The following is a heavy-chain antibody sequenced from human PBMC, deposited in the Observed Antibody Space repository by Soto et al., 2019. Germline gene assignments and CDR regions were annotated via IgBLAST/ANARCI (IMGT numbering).Heavy chain of an antibody. Sequence: GGSLSLSCAASGFTFSSYAMHWVRQAPGKGLEWVAVISYDGSNKYYADSVKGRFTISRDNSKNTLYLQMNSLRAEDTAVYYCARDVVVGGAYYYYGMDVWGKGTTVTVSS. CDR3: ARDVVVGGAYYYYGMDV. CDR2: ISYDGSNK. CDR1: GFTFSSYA. J-gene: IGHJ6*04. D-gene: IGHD2-2*01. V-gene: IGHV3-30-3*01.